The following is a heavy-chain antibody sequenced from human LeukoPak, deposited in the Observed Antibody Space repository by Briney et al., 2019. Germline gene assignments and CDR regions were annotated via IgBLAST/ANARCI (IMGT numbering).Heavy chain of an antibody. J-gene: IGHJ4*02. CDR1: GGSFSGYY. Sequence: SETLSLTCAVYGGSFSGYYWSWIRQPPGKGLEWIGEINHSGSTNYNPSLKSRVTISVDTSKNQFSLKLSSVTAADTAVYYCARQYYYESSGFWYWGQGTLVTVSS. CDR2: INHSGST. D-gene: IGHD3-22*01. V-gene: IGHV4-34*01. CDR3: ARQYYYESSGFWY.